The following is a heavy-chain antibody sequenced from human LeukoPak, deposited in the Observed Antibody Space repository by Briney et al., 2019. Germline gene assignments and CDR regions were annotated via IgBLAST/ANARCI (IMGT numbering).Heavy chain of an antibody. V-gene: IGHV1-24*01. CDR3: ATVEREYFDTSVYYNF. J-gene: IGHJ4*02. Sequence: ASVKLSCNISGYTLTEFSITWLRQPPGKGREWMGGFDPGDGETMYAQKFQDRVTMTQDTTTNTADMELSSVRSEDAAVYYCATVEREYFDTSVYYNFWGQGTLVTVS. CDR1: GYTLTEFS. D-gene: IGHD3-22*01. CDR2: FDPGDGET.